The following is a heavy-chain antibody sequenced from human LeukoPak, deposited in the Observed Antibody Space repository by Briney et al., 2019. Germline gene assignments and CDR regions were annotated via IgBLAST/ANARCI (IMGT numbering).Heavy chain of an antibody. D-gene: IGHD6-13*01. J-gene: IGHJ4*02. CDR1: GFTFSSYA. CDR3: AKVKKYSSSWYLDY. V-gene: IGHV3-23*01. CDR2: ISGSGGST. Sequence: GGSLRLSCAASGFTFSSYAMSWVRQAPGKGLEWVSAISGSGGSTYYADSVKGRFTISRDNSKNTLYLQMNSLRAEDTAVYYCAKVKKYSSSWYLDYWGQGTLVTVSS.